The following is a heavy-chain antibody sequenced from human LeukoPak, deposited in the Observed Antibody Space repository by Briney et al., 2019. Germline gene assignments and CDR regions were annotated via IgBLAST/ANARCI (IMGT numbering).Heavy chain of an antibody. J-gene: IGHJ3*02. V-gene: IGHV3-23*01. D-gene: IGHD3-22*01. CDR2: ISGSGGST. CDR3: AKEGHYYDSSGYAENDAFDI. CDR1: GFTFSSHG. Sequence: GGSLRLSCAASGFTFSSHGMSWVRQAPGKGLEWVSAISGSGGSTYYADSVKGRFTISRDNSKNTLYLQMNSLRAEDTAVYYCAKEGHYYDSSGYAENDAFDIWGQGTMVTVSS.